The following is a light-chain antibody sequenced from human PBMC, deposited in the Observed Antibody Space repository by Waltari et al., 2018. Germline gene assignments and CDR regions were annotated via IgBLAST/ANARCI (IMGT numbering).Light chain of an antibody. CDR3: QQCNNSPPT. V-gene: IGKV3-11*01. CDR2: DAS. CDR1: QSVSSQ. J-gene: IGKJ1*01. Sequence: EIVLTQSPATLSLSPGEGATLSCRASQSVSSQLVWYQQKRGQAPRLLIYDASNRATGIPAMFSGSGSGTDFTLTISILEPEDFAVYYCQQCNNSPPTFGQGTKVKSN.